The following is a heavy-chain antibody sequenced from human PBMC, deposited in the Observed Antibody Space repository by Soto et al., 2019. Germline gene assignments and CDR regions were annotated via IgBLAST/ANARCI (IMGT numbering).Heavy chain of an antibody. CDR1: GVPIDQYY. D-gene: IGHD3-10*01. CDR2: ILHRGGT. Sequence: PSETLSLTCPVSGVPIDQYYWTWIRQSPGRGLEWIGYILHRGGTNYNPSLKSRVTISADVSESLVSLTMTSVTDADTAHYYYGSGSYPPLDVWGQGTTVTVSS. J-gene: IGHJ6*02. CDR3: GSGSYPPLDV. V-gene: IGHV4-59*01.